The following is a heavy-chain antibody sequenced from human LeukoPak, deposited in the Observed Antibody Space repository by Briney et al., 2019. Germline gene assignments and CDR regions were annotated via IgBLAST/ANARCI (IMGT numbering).Heavy chain of an antibody. Sequence: GGSLRLSCAASGFTFSSYGMHWVRQAPGKGLEWVAFIRYDGSNKYYADSVKGRFTISRDNSKNTLYLQMNSLRAEDTAVYYCARAPNYGDYGGQWGRGTLVTVSS. CDR2: IRYDGSNK. V-gene: IGHV3-30*02. J-gene: IGHJ4*02. D-gene: IGHD4-17*01. CDR1: GFTFSSYG. CDR3: ARAPNYGDYGGQ.